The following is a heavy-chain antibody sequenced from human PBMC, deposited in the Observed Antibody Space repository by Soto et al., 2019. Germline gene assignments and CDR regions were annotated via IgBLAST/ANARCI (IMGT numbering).Heavy chain of an antibody. D-gene: IGHD5-12*01. CDR2: MYTSGST. V-gene: IGHV4-4*07. CDR3: ARDREEGYNFYYGMDV. Sequence: WTWIRQSAGKGLEWVGRMYTSGSTNVNPSLKGRVTMSLDTAKNQFSLKLSSVTAADTAVYYCARDREEGYNFYYGMDVWGQGTTVTVSS. J-gene: IGHJ6*02.